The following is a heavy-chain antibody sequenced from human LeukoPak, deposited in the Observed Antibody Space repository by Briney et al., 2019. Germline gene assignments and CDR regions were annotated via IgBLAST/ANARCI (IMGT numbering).Heavy chain of an antibody. D-gene: IGHD2-15*01. CDR3: AKDPHYCSGGTCFTECFQH. CDR2: ISGSGGST. V-gene: IGHV3-23*01. CDR1: GFTFSSYA. J-gene: IGHJ1*01. Sequence: GGSLRLSCAASGFTFSSYAMSWVRQAPGKGLEWVSAISGSGGSTYYADSVKGRFTISRDNSKNTLFLQMNSLRVEDTAVYYCAKDPHYCSGGTCFTECFQHWGQGTLVTVSS.